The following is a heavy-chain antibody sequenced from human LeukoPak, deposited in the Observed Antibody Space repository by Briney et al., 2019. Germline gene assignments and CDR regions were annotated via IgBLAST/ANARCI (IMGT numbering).Heavy chain of an antibody. CDR1: GFTFSSYW. CDR2: INSDGSST. V-gene: IGHV3-74*01. D-gene: IGHD2-15*01. Sequence: GGSLRLSCAASGFTFSSYWMHWVRQAPGKGLVWVSRINSDGSSTSYADSVKGRFTISSGDAKNTLYLQMNSLRAEDTAVYYCARSPRYCSGGSCYPGRGAFDIWGQGPLDPVSS. CDR3: ARSPRYCSGGSCYPGRGAFDI. J-gene: IGHJ3*02.